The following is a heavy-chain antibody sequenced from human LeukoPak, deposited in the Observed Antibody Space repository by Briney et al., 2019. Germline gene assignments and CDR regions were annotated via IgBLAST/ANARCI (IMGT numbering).Heavy chain of an antibody. CDR3: AKAPPYTKYFDY. CDR2: ISNSGSFI. V-gene: IGHV3-11*01. D-gene: IGHD1-1*01. Sequence: PGGSLRLSCAASGFTFSDYYMSWIRQAPGKGLEWISYISNSGSFIYYADAVKGRFTISRDNSKNTLYLQMYSLRAEDTAIYYCAKAPPYTKYFDYWGQGTLLTVSS. CDR1: GFTFSDYY. J-gene: IGHJ4*02.